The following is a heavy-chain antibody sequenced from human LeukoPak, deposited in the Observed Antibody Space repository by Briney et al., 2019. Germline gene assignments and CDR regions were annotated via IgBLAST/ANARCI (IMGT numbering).Heavy chain of an antibody. CDR1: GGSISSYY. J-gene: IGHJ5*02. V-gene: IGHV4-4*07. Sequence: SETLSLTCTVSGGSISSYYWSWIRQPAGKGLEWIGRIYTSGSTNYNPSLKSRVTMSVDTPKNQFSLKLSSVTAADTAVYYCARGVLLWFGVPMGFDPWGQGTLVTVSS. CDR3: ARGVLLWFGVPMGFDP. CDR2: IYTSGST. D-gene: IGHD3-10*01.